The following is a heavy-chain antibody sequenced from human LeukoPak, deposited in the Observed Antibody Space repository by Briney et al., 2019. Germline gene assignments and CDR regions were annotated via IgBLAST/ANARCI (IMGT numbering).Heavy chain of an antibody. D-gene: IGHD6-19*01. CDR2: IWYDGSNK. V-gene: IGHV3-33*01. J-gene: IGHJ6*02. CDR3: ARDRAVAPYYYYGMDV. CDR1: GFTFSSNG. Sequence: GGSLRLSCAASGFTFSSNGMHWVRQAPGKGLEWVAVIWYDGSNKYYADSVKGRFTISRDNSKNTLYLQMNSLRAEDTAVYYCARDRAVAPYYYYGMDVWGQGTTVTVSS.